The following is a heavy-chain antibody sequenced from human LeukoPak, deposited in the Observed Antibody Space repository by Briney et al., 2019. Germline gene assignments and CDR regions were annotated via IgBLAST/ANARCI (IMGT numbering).Heavy chain of an antibody. D-gene: IGHD2-2*01. Sequence: GGSLRLSCAVSGFTFSTSVMRWVRQAPGEGLEWVSSVGASGGSTYYADSVKGRFTISRDNSKNTLYLQMDSLRVDDTAVYFCSRGPDRGPSDYWGQGTLVTVSS. CDR3: SRGPDRGPSDY. V-gene: IGHV3-23*01. J-gene: IGHJ4*02. CDR2: VGASGGST. CDR1: GFTFSTSV.